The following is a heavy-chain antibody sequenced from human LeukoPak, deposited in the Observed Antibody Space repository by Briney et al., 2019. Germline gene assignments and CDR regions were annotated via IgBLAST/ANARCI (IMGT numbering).Heavy chain of an antibody. J-gene: IGHJ4*02. D-gene: IGHD2/OR15-2a*01. V-gene: IGHV3-21*04. CDR2: ISSSSSYI. CDR1: GFSFSSNS. Sequence: GGSLRLSCAASGFSFSSNSMNWVRQAPGRGLEWVSSISSSSSYIYYADSVKGRFTISRDNAKNPLYLQMNSLRAEDTAVYYCARRAGEYSHPHDYWGQGTLVTVSS. CDR3: ARRAGEYSHPHDY.